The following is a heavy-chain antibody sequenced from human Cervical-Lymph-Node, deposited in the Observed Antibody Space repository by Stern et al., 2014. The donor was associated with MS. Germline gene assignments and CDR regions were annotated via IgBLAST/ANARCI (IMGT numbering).Heavy chain of an antibody. V-gene: IGHV4-61*02. CDR3: ATTRWDLFTWNWFDP. CDR2: IHDSGST. D-gene: IGHD1-26*01. Sequence: VQLVESGPGLVKPSQTLSLTCTVSGGSISSSGYYWSWIRQPADKGLEWIGRIHDSGSTYYNPYPKSRGTISMDTAKNQFSLQLTSVTAADTAVYYCATTRWDLFTWNWFDPWGQGTLVTVSS. CDR1: GGSISSSGYY. J-gene: IGHJ5*02.